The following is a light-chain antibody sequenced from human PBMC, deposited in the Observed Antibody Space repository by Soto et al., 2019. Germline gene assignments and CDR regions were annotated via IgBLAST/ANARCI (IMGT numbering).Light chain of an antibody. V-gene: IGKV3D-20*01. Sequence: EIVLTQSPATLSLSPGERATLSCGASQTISNNFLAWYQQRPGLAPRLLIYDASNRAAGIPDRFSGSGSGTDFTLTISILEAEDCAVYYYQQFDKLITFGGGTKVEIK. CDR1: QTISNNF. J-gene: IGKJ4*01. CDR3: QQFDKLIT. CDR2: DAS.